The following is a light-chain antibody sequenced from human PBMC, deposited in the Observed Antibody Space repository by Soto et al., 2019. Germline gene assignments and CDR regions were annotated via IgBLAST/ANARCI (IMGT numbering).Light chain of an antibody. CDR1: SSNIGSNY. Sequence: QSVLTQPPSASGTTWQRVTISCSGSSSNIGSNYVYWYQQLPGTAPKLRIYRNNQRPSGVPDRFSGSKSGTSASLAISGLRSEDEADYYCAAWDDSLSVVFGGGTKLTVL. CDR3: AAWDDSLSVV. CDR2: RNN. V-gene: IGLV1-47*01. J-gene: IGLJ2*01.